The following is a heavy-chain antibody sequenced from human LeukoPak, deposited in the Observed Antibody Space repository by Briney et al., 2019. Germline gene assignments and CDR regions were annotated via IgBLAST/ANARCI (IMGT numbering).Heavy chain of an antibody. Sequence: GGSLRLSCAASGFTFSSYSMNWVRQSPGKGLEWVSAISGSGYSTYYADSVKGRFTISRDNSKNTLYLQMNSLRAEDTALYFCAQWSRYFDYWGQGTLVTVSS. CDR2: ISGSGYST. V-gene: IGHV3-23*01. D-gene: IGHD1-26*01. J-gene: IGHJ4*02. CDR3: AQWSRYFDY. CDR1: GFTFSSYS.